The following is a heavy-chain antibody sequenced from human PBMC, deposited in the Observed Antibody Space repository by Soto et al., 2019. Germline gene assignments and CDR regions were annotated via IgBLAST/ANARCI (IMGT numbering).Heavy chain of an antibody. CDR2: IIPIFGTA. V-gene: IGHV1-69*01. Sequence: QVQLVPSGAEVKKPGSSVKVSCKASGGTFSSYAISWVRQAPGQGLEWMGGIIPIFGTANYAQKFQGRVTITADESTSKAYMELSSLSSEATAVYYCARDASTVGASEYYYYGMDFWGQVSTVPVSS. CDR1: GGTFSSYA. D-gene: IGHD1-26*01. CDR3: ARDASTVGASEYYYYGMDF. J-gene: IGHJ6*02.